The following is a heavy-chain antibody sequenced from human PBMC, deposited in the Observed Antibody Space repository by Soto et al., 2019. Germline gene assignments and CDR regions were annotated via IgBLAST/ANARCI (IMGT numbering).Heavy chain of an antibody. CDR1: GGSISSSSYY. D-gene: IGHD3-3*01. Sequence: QLQLQESGPGLVKPSETLSLTCTVSGGSISSSSYYWGWIRQPPGKGLEWIGSIYYSGSTYYNPSLKSRVTMSVDTSKNQFSLKLSSVNAADTAVYYCAGSYYDFWSGTLRLYWYFDLWGRGTLVTVSS. CDR3: AGSYYDFWSGTLRLYWYFDL. V-gene: IGHV4-39*01. J-gene: IGHJ2*01. CDR2: IYYSGST.